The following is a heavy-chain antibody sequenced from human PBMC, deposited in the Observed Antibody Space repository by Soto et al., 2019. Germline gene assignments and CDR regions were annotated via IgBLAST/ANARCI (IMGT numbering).Heavy chain of an antibody. CDR2: IIPFFGTA. CDR3: AKSAPMDAGDKYYYDF. J-gene: IGHJ4*02. CDR1: GGTFSTFG. V-gene: IGHV1-69*13. Sequence: SVKVSCKASGGTFSTFGISWVRQAPGQGLEWMGGIIPFFGTARYSQKFEDRITITADESTNTVYMDLRSLTSEDTAIYYCAKSAPMDAGDKYYYDFWGQGALVTVSS. D-gene: IGHD4-17*01.